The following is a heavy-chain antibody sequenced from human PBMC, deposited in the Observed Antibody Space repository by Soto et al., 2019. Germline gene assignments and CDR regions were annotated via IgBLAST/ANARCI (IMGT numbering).Heavy chain of an antibody. CDR3: ASRDPGTSVDY. CDR2: IYRTGST. J-gene: IGHJ4*02. D-gene: IGHD1-7*01. V-gene: IGHV4-4*02. CDR1: GGSFTSNNW. Sequence: PSETLSLTCTVSGGSFTSNNWWTWVRQPPGQGLEWIGEIYRTGSTNYNPSLKSRVTISLDKSENQFSLKVTSLTAADTAVYYCASRDPGTSVDYWGQGTLVTVSS.